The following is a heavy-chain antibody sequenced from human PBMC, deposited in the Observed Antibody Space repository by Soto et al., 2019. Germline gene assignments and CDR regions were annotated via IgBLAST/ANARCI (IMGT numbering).Heavy chain of an antibody. V-gene: IGHV4-4*02. J-gene: IGHJ4*02. CDR1: GGSFSTINW. D-gene: IGHD1-1*01. Sequence: QLQLQESAPGLVKPSGTLSPTSAVPGGSFSTINWWSWVRRPPGKGLEWIGEVYHSGSTNYNPSFKSRVAMSVDKSKNQFSLKLNSVTAADTALYYCARTSTSGTRFDYWGQGSLVTVSS. CDR3: ARTSTSGTRFDY. CDR2: VYHSGST.